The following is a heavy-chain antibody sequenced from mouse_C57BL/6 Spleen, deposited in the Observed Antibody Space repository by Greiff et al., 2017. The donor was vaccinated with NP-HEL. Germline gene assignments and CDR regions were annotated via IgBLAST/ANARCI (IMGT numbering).Heavy chain of an antibody. Sequence: QVTLKESGPGILQSSQTLSLTCSFSGFSLSTSGMGVSWIRQPSGKGLEWLAHIYWDDDKRYNPSLKSRLTISKDTSRNQVFLKITSVDTADTATYYCARSWDYGSSRYFDVWGTGTTVTVSS. CDR3: ARSWDYGSSRYFDV. J-gene: IGHJ1*03. CDR1: GFSLSTSGMG. D-gene: IGHD1-1*01. CDR2: IYWDDDK. V-gene: IGHV8-12*01.